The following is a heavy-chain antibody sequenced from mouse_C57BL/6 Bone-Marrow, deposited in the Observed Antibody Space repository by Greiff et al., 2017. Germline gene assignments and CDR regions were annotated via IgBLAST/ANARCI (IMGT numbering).Heavy chain of an antibody. V-gene: IGHV5-17*01. Sequence: GMHWVRQAPEKGLEWVAYISSGSSTIYYADTVKGRFTISRDNAKNTLFLQMTSLRSEDTAMYYCARGERSPYFDYWGQGTTLTVSS. CDR3: ARGERSPYFDY. CDR2: ISSGSSTI. D-gene: IGHD1-1*01. J-gene: IGHJ2*01. CDR1: G.